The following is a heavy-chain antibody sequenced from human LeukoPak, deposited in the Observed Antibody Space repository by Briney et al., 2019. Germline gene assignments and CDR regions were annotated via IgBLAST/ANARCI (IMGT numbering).Heavy chain of an antibody. V-gene: IGHV3-23*01. CDR1: GFTLSHYA. CDR3: AKVYDFWSGYNTYYFDY. Sequence: PGGSLRLSCAPSGFTLSHYAMSWVRQAPANGLEWVSAISGSGGSTYYADSVKGRFTVSRDNSKNTLYLQMNSLRAEDTAVYYCAKVYDFWSGYNTYYFDYWGQGTLVTVSS. J-gene: IGHJ4*02. D-gene: IGHD3-3*01. CDR2: ISGSGGST.